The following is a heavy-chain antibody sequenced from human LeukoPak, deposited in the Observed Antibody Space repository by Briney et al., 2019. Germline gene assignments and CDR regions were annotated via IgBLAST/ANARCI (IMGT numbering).Heavy chain of an antibody. CDR2: VISHSGGT. CDR3: ARGYNYGHDY. J-gene: IGHJ4*02. Sequence: ASVKLSCKASGYTFTSYNMHWVRQAPGQGLEWMGRVISHSGGTNYAPRSQGRVTMTRDTATSTAYMELSRLKADDTAVDYWARGYNYGHDYWGQGTLVTVSS. V-gene: IGHV1-2*06. CDR1: GYTFTSYN. D-gene: IGHD5-18*01.